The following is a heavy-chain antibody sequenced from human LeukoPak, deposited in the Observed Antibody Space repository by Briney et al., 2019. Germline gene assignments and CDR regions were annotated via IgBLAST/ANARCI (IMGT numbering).Heavy chain of an antibody. V-gene: IGHV3-23*01. CDR3: AARGPDLGFDY. Sequence: PGGSLRLSCEGSGFIFGDHAMSWVRQAPGKGLEWVSAISGSAGSTYYADSVKGRFTISRDNSKNTLYLQMSSLRAEDTAVYYCAARGPDLGFDYWGQGTLVTVSS. CDR1: GFIFGDHA. CDR2: ISGSAGST. D-gene: IGHD3-10*01. J-gene: IGHJ4*02.